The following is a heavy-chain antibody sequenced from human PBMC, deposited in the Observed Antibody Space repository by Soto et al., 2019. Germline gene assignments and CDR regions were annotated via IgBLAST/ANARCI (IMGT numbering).Heavy chain of an antibody. CDR2: VSGSGDST. CDR1: AFTFSSYA. J-gene: IGHJ4*02. CDR3: AKGRASDCPGCTQDY. V-gene: IGHV3-23*01. D-gene: IGHD2-21*02. Sequence: EVQLLESGGGLAQPGGSLRLSCAASAFTFSSYAMSWVRQAPGNGLEWVSAVSGSGDSTYYADSVKGRFTISRDNSKNTLYLQMNSLRAEDTAVYYCAKGRASDCPGCTQDYWGQGTLVIVSS.